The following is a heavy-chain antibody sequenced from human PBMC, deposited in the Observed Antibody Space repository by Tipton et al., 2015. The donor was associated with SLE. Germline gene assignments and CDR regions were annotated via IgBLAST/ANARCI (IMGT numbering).Heavy chain of an antibody. J-gene: IGHJ4*02. CDR1: GGSFSGYY. V-gene: IGHV4-59*01. Sequence: LSLTCAVYGGSFSGYYWSWIRQPPGKGLEWIGYIYYSGSTNYNPSLKSRVTISVDTSKNQFSLKLSSVTAADTAVYYCARGPVMTTVTNHSYYFDYWGQGTLVTVSS. CDR3: ARGPVMTTVTNHSYYFDY. CDR2: IYYSGST. D-gene: IGHD4-11*01.